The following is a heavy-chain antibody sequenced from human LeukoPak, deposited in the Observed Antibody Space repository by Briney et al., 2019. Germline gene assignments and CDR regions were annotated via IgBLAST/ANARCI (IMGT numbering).Heavy chain of an antibody. Sequence: GGSLRLSCAASGFTFSSHAMHWVRQAPGKGLEWVSVIWYDGSNKYYADSLRGRFTISRDNSKNTVYLQMNSLRAEDTAVYFCARVRLVSSERNLDAFENWGQGTMVTVSS. CDR1: GFTFSSHA. CDR3: ARVRLVSSERNLDAFEN. D-gene: IGHD1-14*01. V-gene: IGHV3-33*01. CDR2: IWYDGSNK. J-gene: IGHJ3*02.